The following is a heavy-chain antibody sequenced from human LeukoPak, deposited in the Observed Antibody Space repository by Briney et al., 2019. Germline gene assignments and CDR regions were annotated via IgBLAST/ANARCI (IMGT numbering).Heavy chain of an antibody. CDR1: GFSFSSYN. Sequence: MTGGSLRLSCAASGFSFSSYNMNWVRQAPGKGLERVSFISSNSSSIYYADSVKGRVTISRDNAKNSLYLQMNSLRAEDTAVYYCARDPDIVATINDYWGQGTLVTVSS. V-gene: IGHV3-21*01. J-gene: IGHJ4*02. CDR3: ARDPDIVATINDY. CDR2: ISSNSSSI. D-gene: IGHD5-12*01.